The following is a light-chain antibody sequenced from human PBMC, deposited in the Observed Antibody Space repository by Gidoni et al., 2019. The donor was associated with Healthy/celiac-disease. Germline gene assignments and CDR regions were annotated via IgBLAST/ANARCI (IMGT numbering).Light chain of an antibody. CDR1: QGISSY. CDR2: AAS. V-gene: IGKV1-9*01. J-gene: IGKJ4*01. CDR3: QQLNSDPPT. Sequence: DIQLTQSPSFLSASVGDRVTITCRASQGISSYLAWYQQKPGKAPKPMIYAASTLQSGVPPRFSGSGLGTEFTSTIRSWKLEDLEIYYGQQLNSDPPTFGGGTKVEIK.